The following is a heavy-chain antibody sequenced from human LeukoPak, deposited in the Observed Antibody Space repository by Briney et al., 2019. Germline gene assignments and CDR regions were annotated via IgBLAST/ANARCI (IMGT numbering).Heavy chain of an antibody. CDR2: INSNTGNP. CDR1: GYTFTSYA. CDR3: ARDKTEYSNSWYGWADWFDP. D-gene: IGHD6-13*01. V-gene: IGHV7-4-1*02. J-gene: IGHJ5*02. Sequence: ASVKVSCKASGYTFTSYAMNWVRQAPGQGLEWMGWINSNTGNPTYAQGFTGRFVFSLDTSVSTAYLQISSLKAEDTAVYYCARDKTEYSNSWYGWADWFDPWGQGTLVTVSS.